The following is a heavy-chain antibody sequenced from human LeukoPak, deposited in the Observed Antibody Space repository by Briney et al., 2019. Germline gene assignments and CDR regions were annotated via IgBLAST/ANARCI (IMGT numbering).Heavy chain of an antibody. V-gene: IGHV3-30*02. D-gene: IGHD5-18*01. CDR1: GFTFSSYG. Sequence: GGFLRLSCAASGFTFSSYGMHWVRQAPGKGLEWVAFIRYDGSNKYYADSVKGRFTISRDNSKNTLYLQMNSLRAEDTAVYYCAKGSRGYSYGYFDYWGQGTLVTVSS. J-gene: IGHJ4*02. CDR3: AKGSRGYSYGYFDY. CDR2: IRYDGSNK.